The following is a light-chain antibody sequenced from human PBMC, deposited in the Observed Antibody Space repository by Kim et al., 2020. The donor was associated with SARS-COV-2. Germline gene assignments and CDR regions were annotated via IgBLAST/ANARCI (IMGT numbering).Light chain of an antibody. CDR3: NSRERSGTVV. V-gene: IGLV3-19*01. Sequence: SSELTQDPAVSVALGQTVRITCQGDSLRSYYASWYQQKPGQAPVLVIYVKNNPPSGLPDRFSGSSSGNTASLTIPGAQAEGEAVYYCNSRERSGTVVFGG. J-gene: IGLJ2*01. CDR1: SLRSYY. CDR2: VKN.